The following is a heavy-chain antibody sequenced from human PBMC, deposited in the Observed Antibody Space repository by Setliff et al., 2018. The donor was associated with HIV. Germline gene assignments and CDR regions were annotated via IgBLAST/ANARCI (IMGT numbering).Heavy chain of an antibody. D-gene: IGHD3-10*01. J-gene: IGHJ4*02. V-gene: IGHV4-31*03. CDR1: GASISSGGYY. Sequence: SETLSLTCTVSGASISSGGYYWNWIRQHPGKGLEWIGHIYYSGSTNYNPSLKGRVTISVDTSKNQFSLKLSSVTAADRAVYYCARGIYYTSGTYYSYFDYWGQGTLVTVSS. CDR2: IYYSGST. CDR3: ARGIYYTSGTYYSYFDY.